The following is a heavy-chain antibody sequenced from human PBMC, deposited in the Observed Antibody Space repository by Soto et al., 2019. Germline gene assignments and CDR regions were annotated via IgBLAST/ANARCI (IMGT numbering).Heavy chain of an antibody. Sequence: PGGSLRLSCAASGFTFSDYYMNWIRQAPGKGLEWVSYISSSGNTIYYADSVKGRFTISRDNAKNSLYLQMNSLRAEDTAVYYCARQSYRPDFWGQGTQVTVSS. CDR1: GFTFSDYY. V-gene: IGHV3-11*01. D-gene: IGHD3-16*01. CDR3: ARQSYRPDF. CDR2: ISSSGNTI. J-gene: IGHJ4*02.